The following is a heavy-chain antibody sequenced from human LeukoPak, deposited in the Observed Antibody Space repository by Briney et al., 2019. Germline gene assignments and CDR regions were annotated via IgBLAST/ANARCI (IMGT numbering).Heavy chain of an antibody. CDR2: IYYSGST. J-gene: IGHJ3*01. CDR3: ATPSLGGSDGFDV. D-gene: IGHD1-14*01. V-gene: IGHV4-39*01. Sequence: PSETLSLTCTVSGGSISSSSYYWGWIRQPPGKGLEWIGSIYYSGSTYYNPSLKSRVTISVDTSKNQFSLKLDSVTAADTAVYYCATPSLGGSDGFDVRGQGTMVTVSS. CDR1: GGSISSSSYY.